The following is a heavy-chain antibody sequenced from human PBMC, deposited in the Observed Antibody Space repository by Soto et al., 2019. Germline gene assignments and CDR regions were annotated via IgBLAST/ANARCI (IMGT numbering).Heavy chain of an antibody. CDR3: ARVTGRDGYSAWYFDL. D-gene: IGHD5-18*01. CDR1: GFTFSSYW. CDR2: INSDGSST. J-gene: IGHJ2*01. Sequence: GGSLRLSCAASGFTFSSYWMHWVRQAPGKGLVWVSRINSDGSSTSYGDSEKGRFTISRDNAKNTLYLQMNSLRAEDTAVYYCARVTGRDGYSAWYFDLWGRGTLVTVSS. V-gene: IGHV3-74*01.